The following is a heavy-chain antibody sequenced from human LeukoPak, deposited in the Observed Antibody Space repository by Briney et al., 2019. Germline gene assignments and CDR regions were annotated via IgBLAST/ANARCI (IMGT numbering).Heavy chain of an antibody. CDR2: IRYDGSNK. J-gene: IGHJ4*02. CDR1: GFTFSSYG. Sequence: GGSLRLSCAASGFTFSSYGMHWVRRAPGKGLEWVAFIRYDGSNKYYADSVKGRFTISRDNSKNTLYLQMNSLRAEDTAVYYCAKDIYPPLKGYYYGSGSSYWGQGTLVTVSS. CDR3: AKDIYPPLKGYYYGSGSSY. D-gene: IGHD3-10*01. V-gene: IGHV3-30*02.